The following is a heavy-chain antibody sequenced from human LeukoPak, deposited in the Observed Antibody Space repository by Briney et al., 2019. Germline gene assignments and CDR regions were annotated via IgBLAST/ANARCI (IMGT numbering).Heavy chain of an antibody. J-gene: IGHJ4*02. CDR1: GGSISSADFY. CDR3: ARGSDFFDY. CDR2: IYYSGSA. Sequence: SETLSLTCAVSGGSISSADFYWSWIRQHPGKGLEWIGFIYYSGSAYYNPSLKSRVSISIDTSKNQFSLTLNSVTAADTAVYYCARGSDFFDYWGQGTLVTVSS. V-gene: IGHV4-31*11.